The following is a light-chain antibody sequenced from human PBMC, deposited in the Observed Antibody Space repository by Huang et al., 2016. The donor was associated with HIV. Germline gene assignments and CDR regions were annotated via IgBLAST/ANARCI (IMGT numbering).Light chain of an antibody. CDR1: QNINTY. CDR3: QQGYSALIT. CDR2: SAS. Sequence: DILLTQSPSSLSASVGERVTITCRASQNINTYLNWYQQKPGKAPNLLIHSASTLQTGVPSRFSGSGSGTDFTLTVNSPQPEDSATYYCQQGYSALITFGQGTRL. V-gene: IGKV1-39*01. J-gene: IGKJ5*01.